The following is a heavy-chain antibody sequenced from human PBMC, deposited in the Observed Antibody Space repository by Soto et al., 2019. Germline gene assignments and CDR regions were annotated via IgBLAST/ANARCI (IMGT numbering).Heavy chain of an antibody. CDR3: VREWDYYGMDV. Sequence: EVQLVESGGGLVQPGGSLRPSCAASGFSFRSYWMSWVRQAPGKGLEWVANIKQDGSEKYYVDSVKGRFTISRDNAKNSLYLQMNSLRAEDTAVYYCVREWDYYGMDVWGQGTTVTVSS. CDR2: IKQDGSEK. V-gene: IGHV3-7*01. CDR1: GFSFRSYW. J-gene: IGHJ6*02.